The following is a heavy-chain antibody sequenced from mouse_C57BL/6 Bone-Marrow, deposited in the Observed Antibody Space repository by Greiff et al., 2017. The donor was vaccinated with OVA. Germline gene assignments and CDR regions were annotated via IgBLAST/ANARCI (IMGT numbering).Heavy chain of an antibody. V-gene: IGHV1-64*01. CDR1: GYTFTSYW. CDR3: ASPLYYGNSFAY. J-gene: IGHJ3*01. CDR2: IHPNSGST. D-gene: IGHD2-1*01. Sequence: QVQLKQPGAELVKPGASVKLSCKASGYTFTSYWMHWVKQRPGQGLEWIGMIHPNSGSTNYNEKFKSKATLTVDKSSSTAYMQLSSLTSEDSAVYYCASPLYYGNSFAYWGQGTLVTVSA.